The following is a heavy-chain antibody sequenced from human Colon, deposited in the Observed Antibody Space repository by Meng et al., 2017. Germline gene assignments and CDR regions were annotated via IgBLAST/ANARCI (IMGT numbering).Heavy chain of an antibody. V-gene: IGHV4-4*02. CDR3: ARVIYASGNMAHLDC. D-gene: IGHD3-10*01. CDR1: GDSIRSSNW. Sequence: QVPLRSAVPGLVKPSGTLSLTCAVSGDSIRSSNWWSWVRQPPGRGLEWIGEIYHSGSTNYNPSLKNRLSLTVDKSKNQFSLTLHSVTAADTAVYYCARVIYASGNMAHLDCWGQGTLVTVSS. CDR2: IYHSGST. J-gene: IGHJ4*02.